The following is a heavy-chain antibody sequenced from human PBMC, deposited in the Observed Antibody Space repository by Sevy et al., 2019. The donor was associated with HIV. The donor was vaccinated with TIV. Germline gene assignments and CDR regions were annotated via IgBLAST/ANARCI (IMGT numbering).Heavy chain of an antibody. CDR3: AKLLSGWDYFDN. CDR1: GFSFSYYG. Sequence: GGSLRLSCIGSGFSFSYYGIHWVRQSPGKGLDWVSSISGSGYNTYYEDSVRGRFTVSRDNAKSTLYLQMNSLRAEDTALYYCAKLLSGWDYFDNWGQGTLVTVSS. J-gene: IGHJ4*02. D-gene: IGHD6-19*01. V-gene: IGHV3-23*01. CDR2: ISGSGYNT.